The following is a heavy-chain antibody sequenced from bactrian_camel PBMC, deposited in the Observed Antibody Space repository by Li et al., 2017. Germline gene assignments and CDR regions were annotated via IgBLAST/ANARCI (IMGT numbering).Heavy chain of an antibody. D-gene: IGHD2*01. J-gene: IGHJ4*01. CDR1: GFPFSAFD. Sequence: VQLVESGGGLVQPGGSLTLSCVTSGFPFSAFDMSWVRQAPGKGLELVAIIDKSGGWTNYAESVKGRFTISRDDAKNMLYLRATNLKIEDTGVYYCATARLDGYRHWGQGTQVTVS. CDR2: IDKSGGWT. V-gene: IGHV3S40*01. CDR3: ATARLDGYRH.